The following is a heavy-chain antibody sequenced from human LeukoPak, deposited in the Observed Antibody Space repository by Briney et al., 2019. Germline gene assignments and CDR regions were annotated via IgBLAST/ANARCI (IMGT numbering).Heavy chain of an antibody. V-gene: IGHV3-11*01. CDR1: GFTFSDYY. CDR2: ISDSGRII. Sequence: GGSLRLSCAASGFTFSDYYMSWIRQAPGMGLEWVSYISDSGRIIYYTDSVKGRFTIPRDNAKNSLYLQMDSLSVEDTAVYYCARVISSASCALDYWGQGTLVTVSS. D-gene: IGHD2-2*01. CDR3: ARVISSASCALDY. J-gene: IGHJ4*02.